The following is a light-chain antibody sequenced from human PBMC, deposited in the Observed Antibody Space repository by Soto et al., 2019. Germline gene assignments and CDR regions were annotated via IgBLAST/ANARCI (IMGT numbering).Light chain of an antibody. J-gene: IGLJ1*01. CDR3: QSCDSSLRNV. V-gene: IGLV1-40*01. Sequence: QSVLTQPPSVSGAPGQRVTISCTGSSSNIGAGYDVNWYQQLPGAAPKLLIYGNSNRPSGVPDRFSASKSGTSAFLAITGLQAEDEADYYCQSCDSSLRNVFGTGTKLTVL. CDR2: GNS. CDR1: SSNIGAGYD.